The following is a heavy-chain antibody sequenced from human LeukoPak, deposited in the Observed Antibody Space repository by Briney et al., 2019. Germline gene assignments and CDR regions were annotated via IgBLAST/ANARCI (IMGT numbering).Heavy chain of an antibody. D-gene: IGHD1-26*01. J-gene: IGHJ4*02. Sequence: PGGSLRLSCAASGFTFSSYGMHWVRQAPGKGLEWVAVIWYDGSNKYYADSVKGRFTISRDNSKNTLYLQMNSLRAEDTAVYYCARDRGSYYLGLFYYWGQGTLVTVSS. CDR2: IWYDGSNK. CDR1: GFTFSSYG. V-gene: IGHV3-33*01. CDR3: ARDRGSYYLGLFYY.